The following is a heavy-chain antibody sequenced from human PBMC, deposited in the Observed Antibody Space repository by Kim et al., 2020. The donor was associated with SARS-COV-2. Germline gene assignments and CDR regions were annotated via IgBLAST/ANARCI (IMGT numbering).Heavy chain of an antibody. J-gene: IGHJ6*02. CDR3: ARLTPGMDV. CDR2: SYT. Sequence: SYTNYSPAFQGHVPISADKSISTAYLQWSSLKASDTAMYYCARLTPGMDVWGQGTTVTVSS. V-gene: IGHV5-10-1*01.